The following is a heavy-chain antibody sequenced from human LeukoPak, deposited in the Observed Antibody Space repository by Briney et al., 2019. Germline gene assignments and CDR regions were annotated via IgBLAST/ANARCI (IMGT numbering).Heavy chain of an antibody. V-gene: IGHV3-23*01. D-gene: IGHD3-3*01. CDR3: AKEFGFWSGYEYYFDY. Sequence: GGSLRLSCAASGFTFSSYAMSWVRQAPGKGLEWVSAISGSGGSTYYADSVKGRFTISRDNSKNTLYLQMNSLRAEDTAVYYCAKEFGFWSGYEYYFDYWGQGTLATVSS. CDR2: ISGSGGST. J-gene: IGHJ4*02. CDR1: GFTFSSYA.